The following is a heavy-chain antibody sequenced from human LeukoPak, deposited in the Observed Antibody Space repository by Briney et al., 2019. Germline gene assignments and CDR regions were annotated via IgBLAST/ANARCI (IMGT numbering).Heavy chain of an antibody. CDR1: GFTFSSYG. D-gene: IGHD1-20*01. CDR3: AKDPTYNWEDY. Sequence: PGGSLRLSCAASGFTFSSYGMHWVRQAPGKGLEWVAVIWYDGSNKYYADSVKGRFTISRDNSKNTLYLQMNSLRTEDTAVYYCAKDPTYNWEDYWGQGTLVTVSS. J-gene: IGHJ4*02. CDR2: IWYDGSNK. V-gene: IGHV3-33*06.